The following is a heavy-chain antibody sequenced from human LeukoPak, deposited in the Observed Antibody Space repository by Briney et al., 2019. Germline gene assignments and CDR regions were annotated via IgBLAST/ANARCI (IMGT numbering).Heavy chain of an antibody. D-gene: IGHD3-22*01. Sequence: SETLSLTCAVYGGSFSGYYWSWIRQPPGKGLEWIGEINQSGSTNYNPSLKSRVTISVDTSKNQFSLKLSSVTAADTAVYYCARGGEYYYDSSGYYYASIFDYWGQGTLVTVSS. CDR3: ARGGEYYYDSSGYYYASIFDY. V-gene: IGHV4-34*01. CDR1: GGSFSGYY. CDR2: INQSGST. J-gene: IGHJ4*02.